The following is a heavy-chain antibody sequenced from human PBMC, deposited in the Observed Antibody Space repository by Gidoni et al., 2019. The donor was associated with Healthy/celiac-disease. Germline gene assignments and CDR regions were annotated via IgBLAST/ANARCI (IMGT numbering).Heavy chain of an antibody. CDR1: GGSFSRSY. CDR2: INHSGST. D-gene: IGHD3-10*01. CDR3: VRVRGARIYGSGRPRFDY. Sequence: QVQLQQWGAALLKPSENLSLTCAVYGGSFSRSYWRWIRQPPGRGQEWIGEINHSGSTNYNPSIKSRVTISVDTAKNQFSLKLGAVTAADTGVYYCVRVRGARIYGSGRPRFDYWGQGTLVTVSS. J-gene: IGHJ4*02. V-gene: IGHV4-34*01.